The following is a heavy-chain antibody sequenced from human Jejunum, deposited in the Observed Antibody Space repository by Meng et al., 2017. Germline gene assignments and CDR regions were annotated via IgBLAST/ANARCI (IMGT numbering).Heavy chain of an antibody. J-gene: IGHJ1*01. D-gene: IGHD2-8*01. Sequence: GLGLCKIWGILSVSCAISGGAFSSIFWWSWVRQSPGRGLEWMGEIYDSGTTNYNPSLKSRVTLSVDNSKNQFSLNLSSVTAAETAVYFCARDFEALNGVWGQGTLVTVSS. CDR2: IYDSGTT. CDR3: ARDFEALNGV. V-gene: IGHV4-4*02. CDR1: GGAFSSIFW.